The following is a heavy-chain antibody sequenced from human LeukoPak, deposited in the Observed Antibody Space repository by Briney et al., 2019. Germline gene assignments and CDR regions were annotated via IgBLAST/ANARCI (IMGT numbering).Heavy chain of an antibody. J-gene: IGHJ6*03. CDR1: GGSISSYY. V-gene: IGHV4-59*08. CDR2: IYYSGST. CDR3: ARRWNYGRNYYIDV. Sequence: SETLSLTCTVSGGSISSYYWSWIRQPPGKGLEWVGYIYYSGSTNYNPSLKSRVTISVDTSKNQFSLKLSSVTAADTAVYYCARRWNYGRNYYIDVWGKGATVSVSS. D-gene: IGHD1-7*01.